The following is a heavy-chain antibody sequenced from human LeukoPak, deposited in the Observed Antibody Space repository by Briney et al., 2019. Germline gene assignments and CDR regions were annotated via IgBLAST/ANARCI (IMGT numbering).Heavy chain of an antibody. CDR2: IYSGGST. J-gene: IGHJ4*02. V-gene: IGHV3-66*01. D-gene: IGHD3-9*01. CDR1: GFTVSSNY. CDR3: AAVVVRYFDWTFDC. Sequence: GGSLRLSCAASGFTVSSNYMSWVRQAPGKGLEWVSVIYSGGSTYYADSVKGRFTISRDNSKNTLYLQMNSLRAEDTAVYYCAAVVVRYFDWTFDCWGQGTLVTVSS.